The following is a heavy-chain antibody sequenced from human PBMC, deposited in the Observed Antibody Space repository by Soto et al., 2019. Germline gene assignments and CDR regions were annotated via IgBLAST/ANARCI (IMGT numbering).Heavy chain of an antibody. CDR2: TSNSGST. CDR3: ARGGGSTKVDY. D-gene: IGHD2-2*01. V-gene: IGHV4-31*03. J-gene: IGHJ4*02. CDR1: GGSITSSGYY. Sequence: QVQLQESGPGLVKPSQTLSLTCTVSGGSITSSGYYWSWIRQHPGEGLEWIGFTSNSGSTSYNPSLKSRVTISVATSSNQFSLNPKPVTAADTAVYYCARGGGSTKVDYWGQGTLVTVSP.